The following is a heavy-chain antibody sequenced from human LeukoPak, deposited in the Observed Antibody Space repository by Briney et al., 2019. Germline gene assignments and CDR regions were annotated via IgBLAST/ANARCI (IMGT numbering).Heavy chain of an antibody. CDR2: IYTSGST. D-gene: IGHD2-15*01. J-gene: IGHJ6*03. CDR1: GGSISSYY. CDR3: ARDGRLGYCSGGSCHPNYYYYYYMDV. V-gene: IGHV4-4*07. Sequence: SETLSLTCTVSGGSISSYYWSWIRQPAGKGLEWIGRIYTSGSTNYNPSLKSRVTMSVDTSKNQFSLKLSSVTAADTAVYYCARDGRLGYCSGGSCHPNYYYYYYMDVWGKGTTVTISS.